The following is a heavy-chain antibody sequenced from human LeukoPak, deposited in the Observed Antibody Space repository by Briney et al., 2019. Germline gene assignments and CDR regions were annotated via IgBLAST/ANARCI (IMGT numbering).Heavy chain of an antibody. V-gene: IGHV4-38-2*02. J-gene: IGHJ6*03. CDR3: ARQHNWNYVDYYYYMDV. CDR1: GYSISSGYY. D-gene: IGHD1-7*01. Sequence: PSETLSLTCTVSGYSISSGYYWGWIRQPPGKGPEWIGSIYHSGSTYYNPSLMSRVTISVDTSKNQFSLKLTSVTAADTAVYYCARQHNWNYVDYYYYMDVWGKGTTVTVSS. CDR2: IYHSGST.